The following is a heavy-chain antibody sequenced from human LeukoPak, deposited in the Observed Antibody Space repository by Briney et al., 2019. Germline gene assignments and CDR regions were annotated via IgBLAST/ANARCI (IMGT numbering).Heavy chain of an antibody. D-gene: IGHD3-10*01. CDR2: ISGNGDST. J-gene: IGHJ4*02. V-gene: IGHV3-23*01. CDR3: AKPDGSGTYYNYFDY. CDR1: GFTFSTYA. Sequence: GGSLRLSCAASGFTFSTYAMTWVRQAPGKGLNWVSGISGNGDSTFYADSVKGRFTISRDNSKKTLYLQMNSLRADDTAVYYCAKPDGSGTYYNYFDYWGQGILVTVSS.